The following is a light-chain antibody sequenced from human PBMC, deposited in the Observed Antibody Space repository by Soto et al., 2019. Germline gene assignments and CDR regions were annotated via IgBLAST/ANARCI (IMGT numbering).Light chain of an antibody. J-gene: IGKJ5*01. Sequence: DIQVTQSPSTLPASLGDRVTITRGASQRIVTWLSWYQQKPGKAPKLLIYDASNLETGVPSRFSGSGSGTDFTFTISSLQPEDIATYYCQQYSHLITFGQGTRLEI. V-gene: IGKV1-33*01. CDR2: DAS. CDR3: QQYSHLIT. CDR1: QRIVTW.